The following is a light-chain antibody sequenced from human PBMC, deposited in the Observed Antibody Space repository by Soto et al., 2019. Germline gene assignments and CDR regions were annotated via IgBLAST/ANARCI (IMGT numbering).Light chain of an antibody. V-gene: IGLV1-44*01. CDR1: SSYIGSNT. Sequence: QSVLTQPPSASGTPGQRVTISCSGSSSYIGSNTVNWYQQLPGTAPKVFIYSNSQRPSGVPDRFSGSKSGTSASLAISGLQSEDEADYYCAAWDDSLNGVVFGGGTKLTVL. CDR2: SNS. CDR3: AAWDDSLNGVV. J-gene: IGLJ2*01.